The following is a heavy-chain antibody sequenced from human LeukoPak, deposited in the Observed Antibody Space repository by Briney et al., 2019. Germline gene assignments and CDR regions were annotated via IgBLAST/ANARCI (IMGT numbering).Heavy chain of an antibody. D-gene: IGHD6-19*01. Sequence: ASVKVSCTASGYTFTSYYMHWVRQAPGQGLEWMGIINPSGGSTSYAQKFQGRVTLTRDTSTSTAYMELSSLRSEDTAVYYCARVAVAGANFDYWGQGTLVTVSS. V-gene: IGHV1-46*01. CDR1: GYTFTSYY. CDR2: INPSGGST. CDR3: ARVAVAGANFDY. J-gene: IGHJ4*02.